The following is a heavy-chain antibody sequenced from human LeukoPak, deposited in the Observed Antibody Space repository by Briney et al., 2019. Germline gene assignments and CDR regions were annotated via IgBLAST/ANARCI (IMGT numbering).Heavy chain of an antibody. V-gene: IGHV3-74*01. Sequence: GGSLRLSCAASGFTFSRYWMNWVRQAPGKGLVWVSRINTDGSSTSYADSVKGRFTISRDNAKNTLYLQMNSLRAEDTAVYYCAREPVLYCSSTSCFNWFDPWGQGTLVTVSS. CDR3: AREPVLYCSSTSCFNWFDP. J-gene: IGHJ5*02. CDR1: GFTFSRYW. CDR2: INTDGSST. D-gene: IGHD2-2*01.